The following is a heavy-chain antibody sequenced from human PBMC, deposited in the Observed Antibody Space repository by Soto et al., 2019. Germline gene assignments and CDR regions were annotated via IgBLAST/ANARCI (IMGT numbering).Heavy chain of an antibody. CDR2: IYRSGAT. CDR1: GGSVSSSKW. J-gene: IGHJ4*02. V-gene: IGHV4-4*02. Sequence: QVPLQETGPGLVESSGTLSLTCGVSGGSVSSSKWWSWVRQPPGKGLEWIGEIYRSGATNYSPSLLRRVTISLDKSKNKVSLRLTSLTAADTAMYYCVSHTSYDILTAFDYWGQGTLVTVSS. CDR3: VSHTSYDILTAFDY. D-gene: IGHD3-9*01.